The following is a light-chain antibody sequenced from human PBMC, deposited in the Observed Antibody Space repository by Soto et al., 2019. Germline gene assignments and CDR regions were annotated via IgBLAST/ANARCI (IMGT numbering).Light chain of an antibody. CDR2: YDD. Sequence: QPVLTQPPSVSEAPRQRVTISCSGSSSNIGNNAVNWYQQLPGKAPKLLIYYDDLLPSGVSDRFYGSKSGTSASLAISGLQSEDEADYYCAAWDDNLNALVFGGGTKLTVL. CDR3: AAWDDNLNALV. J-gene: IGLJ2*01. CDR1: SSNIGNNA. V-gene: IGLV1-36*01.